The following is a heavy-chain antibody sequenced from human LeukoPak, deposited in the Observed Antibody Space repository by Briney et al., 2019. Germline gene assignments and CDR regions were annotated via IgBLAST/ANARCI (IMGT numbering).Heavy chain of an antibody. CDR2: IKQEGSEK. CDR1: GFTFYNYA. V-gene: IGHV3-7*01. J-gene: IGHJ4*02. CDR3: AGGSGWLIDY. Sequence: GRSLRLSCAASGFTFYNYAMLWVRQAPGKGLEWVANIKQEGSEKYYVDSVKGRFTISRDNAKNSLYLQMDSLRAEDTAVYYCAGGSGWLIDYWGQGTLVTVSS. D-gene: IGHD6-19*01.